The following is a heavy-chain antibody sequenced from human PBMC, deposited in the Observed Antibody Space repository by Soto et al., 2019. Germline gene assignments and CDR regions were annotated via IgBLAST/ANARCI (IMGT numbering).Heavy chain of an antibody. Sequence: GESLKISCKGSGYSFTSYWIGWVRQMPGKGLEWMGIIYPGDSDTRYSPSFQGQVTIAADKSISTAYLQWSSLKASDTAMYYCARRRGAFWSGYYTGDAFDIWGQGTMVTVSS. CDR2: IYPGDSDT. J-gene: IGHJ3*02. D-gene: IGHD3-3*01. CDR3: ARRRGAFWSGYYTGDAFDI. V-gene: IGHV5-51*01. CDR1: GYSFTSYW.